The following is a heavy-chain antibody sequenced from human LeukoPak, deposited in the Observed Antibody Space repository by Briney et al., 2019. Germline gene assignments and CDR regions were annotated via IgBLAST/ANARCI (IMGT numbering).Heavy chain of an antibody. Sequence: KPGGSLRLSCAASGFTFSDYYWSWIRQPPGKGLEWIGEINHSGSTNYNPSLKSRVTISVDTSKNQFSLKLSSVTAADTAVYYCVSIAGHYYYYYMDVWGKGTTVTISS. V-gene: IGHV4-34*01. CDR2: INHSGST. D-gene: IGHD6-13*01. J-gene: IGHJ6*03. CDR3: VSIAGHYYYYYMDV. CDR1: GFTFSDYY.